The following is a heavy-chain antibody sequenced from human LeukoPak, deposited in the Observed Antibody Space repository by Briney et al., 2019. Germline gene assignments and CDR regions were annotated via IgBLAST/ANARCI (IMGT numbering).Heavy chain of an antibody. CDR2: IKGDGSAK. V-gene: IGHV3-7*01. D-gene: IGHD3-3*01. CDR1: GFAFSDSW. Sequence: GGSLRLSCAASGFAFSDSWMTWIRQAPGKGLEWVAFIKGDGSAKKYVDSVKGRFTISRDNAKNSLFLQMNSLRAEDTAVYYCARGPRMEGLDYWGQGTLVTVSS. CDR3: ARGPRMEGLDY. J-gene: IGHJ4*02.